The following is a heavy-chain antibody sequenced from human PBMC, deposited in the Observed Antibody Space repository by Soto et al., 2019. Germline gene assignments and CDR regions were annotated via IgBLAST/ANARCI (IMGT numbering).Heavy chain of an antibody. J-gene: IGHJ3*02. CDR2: SSAYNGNT. CDR3: ARDPMNLFPSLSFDI. D-gene: IGHD3-16*02. CDR1: GYTFTSYG. Sequence: QVQLVQSGAEVKKPGASVKVSCKASGYTFTSYGISGVRQAPGQGVEWMGGSSAYNGNTNYDQMLHGTVTMTTDTSTSSAYIELRTLISDDTAVYYCARDPMNLFPSLSFDIWGQGTMVIVSS. V-gene: IGHV1-18*01.